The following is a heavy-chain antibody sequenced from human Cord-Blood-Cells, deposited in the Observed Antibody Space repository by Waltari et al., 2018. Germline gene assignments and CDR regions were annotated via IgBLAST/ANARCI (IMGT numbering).Heavy chain of an antibody. D-gene: IGHD3-9*01. Sequence: QLQLQESGPGLVKPSETLSLTCTVSGGSISSSSYYWGWIRQPPGKGLEWIGSIYYSGSTYYNPALKSRVTISVDTSKNQFSLKLSSVTAADTAVYYCAKIEEGPYYDILTGSNWFDPWGQGTLVTVSS. CDR1: GGSISSSSYY. J-gene: IGHJ5*02. CDR3: AKIEEGPYYDILTGSNWFDP. CDR2: IYYSGST. V-gene: IGHV4-39*01.